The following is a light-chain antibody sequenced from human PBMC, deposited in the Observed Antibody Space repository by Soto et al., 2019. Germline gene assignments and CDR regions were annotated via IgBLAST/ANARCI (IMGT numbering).Light chain of an antibody. V-gene: IGLV2-11*01. Sequence: QSALTQPRSVSGSPGQSVTVSCTGISSDVDGFNYVSWYQHHPGKAPKLIIYDVSQRPSVVPDRFSGSKSANSASLTISGLQAEDEADYYCCSYAGPYVLFGGGTKVTVL. CDR3: CSYAGPYVL. J-gene: IGLJ2*01. CDR2: DVS. CDR1: SSDVDGFNY.